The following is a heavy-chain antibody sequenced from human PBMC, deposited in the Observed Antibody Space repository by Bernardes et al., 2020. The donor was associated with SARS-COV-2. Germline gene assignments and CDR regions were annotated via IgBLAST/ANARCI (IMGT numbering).Heavy chain of an antibody. Sequence: SATLSLTCAVSGSISGGYYWGWIRQPPGKGLEWIGSIYHSGTTYYNPSLKSRFTISRDNSKNTLYLQLNSLRGDDTAVYYCARPHNYDFWSGYVVWGQGTLVTVSS. V-gene: IGHV4-38-2*01. J-gene: IGHJ4*02. CDR2: IYHSGTT. CDR3: ARPHNYDFWSGYVV. D-gene: IGHD3-3*01. CDR1: GSISGGYY.